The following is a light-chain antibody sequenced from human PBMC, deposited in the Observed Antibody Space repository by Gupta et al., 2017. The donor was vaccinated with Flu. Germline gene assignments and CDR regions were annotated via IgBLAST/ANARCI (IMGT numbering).Light chain of an antibody. J-gene: IGKJ4*01. V-gene: IGKV2-28*01. CDR2: LGS. CDR1: QSLLHSNGYNY. Sequence: DIVVPPSPPSLLFTPGEPASISCRSSQSLLHSNGYNYLDWYLQKPGQSPQLLIYLGSNRASGVPDRFSGSGSGTDFTLKISRVEAEDVGVYYCKQALQTPLTFGGGTKVEIK. CDR3: KQALQTPLT.